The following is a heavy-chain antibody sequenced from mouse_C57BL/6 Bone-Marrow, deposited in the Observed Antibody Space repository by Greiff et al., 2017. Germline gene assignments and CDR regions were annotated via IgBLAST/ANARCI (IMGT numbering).Heavy chain of an antibody. CDR3: AREGDYDGSAWFAY. CDR1: GYTFTSYG. Sequence: VQLVESGAELARPGASVKLSCKASGYTFTSYGISWVKQRTGQGLEWIGEIYPRSGNTYYNEKFKGKATLTADKSSSTAYMELRSLKSEGSAVYVCAREGDYDGSAWFAYWDRGTVITVSA. CDR2: IYPRSGNT. J-gene: IGHJ3*01. V-gene: IGHV1-81*01. D-gene: IGHD1-1*01.